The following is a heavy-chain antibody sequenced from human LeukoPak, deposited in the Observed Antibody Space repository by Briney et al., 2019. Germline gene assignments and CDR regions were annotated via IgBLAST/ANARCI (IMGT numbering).Heavy chain of an antibody. V-gene: IGHV1-46*01. J-gene: IGHJ5*02. D-gene: IGHD6-19*01. CDR3: ARDRWIAVAGTIQKSALFDP. CDR1: GYTFTSYY. CDR2: INPSGGST. Sequence: ASVKVSCKASGYTFTSYYMHWVRQAPGQGLEWMGIINPSGGSTSYAQKFQGRVTMTRDMSTSTVYMELSSLRSEDTAVYYCARDRWIAVAGTIQKSALFDPWGQGTLVTVSS.